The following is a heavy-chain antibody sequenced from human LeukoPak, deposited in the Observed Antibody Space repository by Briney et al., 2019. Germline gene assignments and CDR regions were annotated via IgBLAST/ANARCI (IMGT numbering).Heavy chain of an antibody. CDR3: ARERPSGYSYGCDY. V-gene: IGHV3-48*03. Sequence: GSLRLSCAASGFTFSSYEMNWVRQAPGKRLEWISYISIRSSTIYYADPVKGRLTISRDDAANSLYLQMNSLRVEDTALYYCARERPSGYSYGCDYWGQGTLVTVSS. J-gene: IGHJ4*02. CDR1: GFTFSSYE. CDR2: ISIRSSTI. D-gene: IGHD5-18*01.